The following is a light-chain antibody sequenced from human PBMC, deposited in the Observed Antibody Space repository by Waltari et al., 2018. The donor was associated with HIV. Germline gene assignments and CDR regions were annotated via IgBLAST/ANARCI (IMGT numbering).Light chain of an antibody. J-gene: IGLJ2*01. CDR3: ATWDDSLSGSL. V-gene: IGLV1-47*01. CDR2: RNN. CDR1: RSNIGSNY. Sequence: QSVLTQPPPASGTPGQMATTSCSGSRSNIGSNYVYCYQHLPRTAPKLLIYRNNQRPSGVPGRFAGSKSGTSASLAISGLRSEDEADYYCATWDDSLSGSLFGGGTKLTVL.